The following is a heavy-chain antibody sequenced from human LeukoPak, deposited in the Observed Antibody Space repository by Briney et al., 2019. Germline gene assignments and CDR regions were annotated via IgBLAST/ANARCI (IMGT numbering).Heavy chain of an antibody. Sequence: PGGSLRPSCAASGFTFSSYAMSWVRQAPGKGLEWVSAISGSGGSTYYADSVKGRFTISRDISKNTLYLQMNSLRAEDTAVYYCAKGGAAAGTGYYYYYYMDVWGKGTTVTVSS. V-gene: IGHV3-23*01. J-gene: IGHJ6*03. D-gene: IGHD6-13*01. CDR3: AKGGAAAGTGYYYYYYMDV. CDR1: GFTFSSYA. CDR2: ISGSGGST.